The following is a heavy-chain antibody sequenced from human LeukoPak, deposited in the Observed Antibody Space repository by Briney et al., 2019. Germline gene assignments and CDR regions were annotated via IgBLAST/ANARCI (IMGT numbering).Heavy chain of an antibody. CDR3: ARVRHCSGGSCYYFDY. J-gene: IGHJ4*02. V-gene: IGHV3-33*01. CDR2: IWYDGSSK. CDR1: GFTFSSYG. D-gene: IGHD2-15*01. Sequence: PGRSLRLSCAASGFTFSSYGMHWVRQAPGKGLEWVAVIWYDGSSKYYADSVKGRFTISRDNSKNTLYLQMNSLRAEDTAVYYCARVRHCSGGSCYYFDYWGQGTLVTVSS.